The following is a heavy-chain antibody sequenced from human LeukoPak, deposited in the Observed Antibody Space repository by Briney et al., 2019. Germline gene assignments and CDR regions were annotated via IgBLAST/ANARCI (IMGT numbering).Heavy chain of an antibody. V-gene: IGHV3-21*01. CDR3: ARVEVATTNERSYYYMDV. J-gene: IGHJ6*03. CDR1: GFTFSRYW. Sequence: NAGGSLRLSCAASGFTFSRYWMTWVRQAPGKGLEWVSSISSSSSYIYYADSVKGRFTISRDNAKNSLYLQMNSLRAEDTAVYYCARVEVATTNERSYYYMDVWGKGTTVTVSS. D-gene: IGHD5-12*01. CDR2: ISSSSSYI.